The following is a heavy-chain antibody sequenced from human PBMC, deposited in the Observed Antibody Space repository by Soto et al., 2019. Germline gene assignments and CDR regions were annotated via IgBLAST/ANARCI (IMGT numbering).Heavy chain of an antibody. J-gene: IGHJ5*02. CDR2: IFHSGSP. D-gene: IGHD5-18*01. Sequence: PSETLSLTCTVSGGSVSSGSYYWSWIRQPPGKGLEWIGYIFHSGSPTYNPSLKSRVTISVDTSKNQFSLKLTSVTAADTAVYYCAREDTAMAPWGQGTLVTVSS. CDR3: AREDTAMAP. V-gene: IGHV4-61*01. CDR1: GGSVSSGSYY.